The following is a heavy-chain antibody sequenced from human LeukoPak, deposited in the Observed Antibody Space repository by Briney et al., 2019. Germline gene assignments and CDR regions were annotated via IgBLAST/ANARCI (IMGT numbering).Heavy chain of an antibody. Sequence: GGSLRLSCSASGFTFSTYWMSWVRQAPGKGLEWVANMRRDGNEIYYLDSVRGRFTISRDNAKNSLYLQMNSLRAEDTAVYYCARELLRGDENYYYGMDVWGQGTTVTVSS. CDR2: MRRDGNEI. CDR1: GFTFSTYW. D-gene: IGHD2-15*01. V-gene: IGHV3-7*01. J-gene: IGHJ6*02. CDR3: ARELLRGDENYYYGMDV.